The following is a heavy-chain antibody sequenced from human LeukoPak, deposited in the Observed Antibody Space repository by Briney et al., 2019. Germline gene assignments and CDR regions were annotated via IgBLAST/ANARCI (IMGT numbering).Heavy chain of an antibody. CDR2: IKQDGSEK. V-gene: IGHV3-7*01. D-gene: IGHD3-22*01. J-gene: IGHJ4*02. CDR1: GFTFSSYW. Sequence: GGSLRLSCAASGFTFSSYWMSWVRQAPGKGLEWVANIKQDGSEKYYVDSVKGRFTISRDNAKNSLYLQMNSLRAEDTAVYYCARWGYYGSSGPRVDYWGQGTLVTVSS. CDR3: ARWGYYGSSGPRVDY.